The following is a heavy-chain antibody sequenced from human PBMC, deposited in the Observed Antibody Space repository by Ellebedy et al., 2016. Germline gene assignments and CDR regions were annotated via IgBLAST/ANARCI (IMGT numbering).Heavy chain of an antibody. CDR1: GFTFSSYA. CDR3: ARDLTWIQLWLPVPDAFDI. CDR2: ISGSGGST. D-gene: IGHD5-18*01. V-gene: IGHV3-23*01. Sequence: GGSLRLXCAASGFTFSSYAMSWVRQAPGKGLEWVSAISGSGGSTYYADSVKGRFTISRDNSKNSLYLQMNSLRAEDTAVYYCARDLTWIQLWLPVPDAFDIWGQGTMVTVSS. J-gene: IGHJ3*02.